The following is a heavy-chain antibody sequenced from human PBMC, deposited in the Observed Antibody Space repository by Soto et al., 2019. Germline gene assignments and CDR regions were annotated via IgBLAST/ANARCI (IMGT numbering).Heavy chain of an antibody. J-gene: IGHJ4*02. Sequence: ASVKVSCKASGYTFISYDINWVRQATGQGLEWMGWMNPNSGNTGYAQKFQGRVTMTRNTSISTAYMELSSLRSEDTAVYYCARVGYYYDSSGYYLSFDYWGQGTLVTVSS. V-gene: IGHV1-8*01. CDR3: ARVGYYYDSSGYYLSFDY. CDR2: MNPNSGNT. D-gene: IGHD3-22*01. CDR1: GYTFISYD.